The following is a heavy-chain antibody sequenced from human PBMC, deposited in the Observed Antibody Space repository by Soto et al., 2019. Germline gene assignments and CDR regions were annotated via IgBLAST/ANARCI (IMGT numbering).Heavy chain of an antibody. J-gene: IGHJ4*02. CDR1: GYTLTGYY. Sequence: ASVKVSCKASGYTLTGYYMHWVRQAPGQGLEWMGWINPNSGGTNYAQKFQGRVTMTRDTSISTAYMELSRLRSDDTAVYYCARNYGSGSYLQYYFDYWGQGTLVTVSS. V-gene: IGHV1-2*02. CDR3: ARNYGSGSYLQYYFDY. D-gene: IGHD3-10*01. CDR2: INPNSGGT.